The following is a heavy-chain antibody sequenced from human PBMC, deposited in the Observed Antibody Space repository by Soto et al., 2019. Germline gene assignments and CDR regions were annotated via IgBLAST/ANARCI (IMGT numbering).Heavy chain of an antibody. Sequence: QVQLVQSGAEVKKPGSSVKVSCKASGGTFSSYAISWVRQAPGQWLEWMGGIIPIFGTANYAQKFQGRVTITADKSTSTAYMELSSLRSEDTAVYYCASPGYCSSTSCYSASYYYYGMDVWGQGTTVTVSS. CDR1: GGTFSSYA. CDR3: ASPGYCSSTSCYSASYYYYGMDV. CDR2: IIPIFGTA. D-gene: IGHD2-2*03. V-gene: IGHV1-69*06. J-gene: IGHJ6*02.